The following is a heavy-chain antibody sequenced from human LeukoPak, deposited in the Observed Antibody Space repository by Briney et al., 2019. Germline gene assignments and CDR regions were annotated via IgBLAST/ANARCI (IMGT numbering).Heavy chain of an antibody. CDR1: GFTFSSYA. J-gene: IGHJ1*01. CDR3: AKEINEDVVATLY. CDR2: IYSGGTP. Sequence: PGGSLRLSCAASGFTFSSYAMSWVRQAPGKGLEWVSVIYSGGTPYYADSVKGRFTISRDHSKNTLYLQMNSLRAEDTAVYYCAKEINEDVVATLYWGQGTLVTVSS. D-gene: IGHD5-12*01. V-gene: IGHV3-23*03.